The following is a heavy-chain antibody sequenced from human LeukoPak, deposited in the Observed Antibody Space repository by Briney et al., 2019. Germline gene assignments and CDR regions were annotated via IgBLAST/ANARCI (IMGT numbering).Heavy chain of an antibody. CDR1: GGSIRSNY. J-gene: IGHJ4*02. D-gene: IGHD7-27*01. CDR2: INTSGST. CDR3: ATRGNWGFFDY. V-gene: IGHV4-4*09. Sequence: SETLSLTCTVSGGSIRSNYWSWIRQPPGKGLEWIGYINTSGSTNYNPSLKSRVSISLDTSRNQFSLKLTSVTAADTAVYYCATRGNWGFFDYWGQGILVSVSS.